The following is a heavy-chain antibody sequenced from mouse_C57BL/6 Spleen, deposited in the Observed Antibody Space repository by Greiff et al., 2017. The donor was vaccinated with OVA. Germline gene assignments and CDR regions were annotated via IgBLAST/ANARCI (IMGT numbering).Heavy chain of an antibody. Sequence: EVQLQQSGPGLVKPSQSLSLTCSVTGYSITSGYYWNWIRQFPGNKLEWMGYISYDGSNNYNPSLKNRISITRDTSKNQFFLKLNSVTTEDTATYYCARAGDYEDAMDYWGQGTSVTVSS. CDR1: GYSITSGYY. CDR2: ISYDGSN. CDR3: ARAGDYEDAMDY. V-gene: IGHV3-6*01. D-gene: IGHD2-4*01. J-gene: IGHJ4*01.